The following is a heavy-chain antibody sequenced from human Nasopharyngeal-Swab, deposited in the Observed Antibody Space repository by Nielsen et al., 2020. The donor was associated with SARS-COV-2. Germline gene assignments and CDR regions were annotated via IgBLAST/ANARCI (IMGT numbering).Heavy chain of an antibody. CDR1: GFTFSSYG. CDR2: IWYDGSNK. J-gene: IGHJ4*02. CDR3: AKTIGYCSGGSCYLDY. D-gene: IGHD2-15*01. V-gene: IGHV3-33*06. Sequence: GESLKISCAASGFTFSSYGMHWVRQAPGKGLEWVAVIWYDGSNKYYADSVKGRFTISRDNSKNTLYLQMNSLRAEDTAVYYCAKTIGYCSGGSCYLDYWGQGTLVTVSS.